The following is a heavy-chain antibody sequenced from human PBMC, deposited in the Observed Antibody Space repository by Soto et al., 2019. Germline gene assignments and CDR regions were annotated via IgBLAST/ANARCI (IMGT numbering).Heavy chain of an antibody. J-gene: IGHJ6*03. V-gene: IGHV3-7*01. CDR3: ARDLDMYV. CDR1: GFTFTSYW. Sequence: EVQLVESGGGLVQPGGSLRLSCAASGFTFTSYWMTWVRQAPGKGLEWVASIKQDGSQTYYMDSVKGRFTISRDNAKNSLYLQMNSLRAEDTAVYYCARDLDMYVWGKGTTVTVSS. D-gene: IGHD3-16*01. CDR2: IKQDGSQT.